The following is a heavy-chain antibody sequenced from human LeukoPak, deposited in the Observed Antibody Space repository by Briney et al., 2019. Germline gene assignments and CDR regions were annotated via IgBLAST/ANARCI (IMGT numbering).Heavy chain of an antibody. CDR3: TRRGSSWHDY. Sequence: GGSLRLSCAASGFTFSGSAMHWVRQASGKGLEWVGRIRSKANSYATAYAASVKGRFTISRDDSKNTAYLQMNSLKTEDTAVYYCTRRGSSWHDYWGQRTLVTVSS. V-gene: IGHV3-73*01. J-gene: IGHJ4*02. D-gene: IGHD6-13*01. CDR1: GFTFSGSA. CDR2: IRSKANSYAT.